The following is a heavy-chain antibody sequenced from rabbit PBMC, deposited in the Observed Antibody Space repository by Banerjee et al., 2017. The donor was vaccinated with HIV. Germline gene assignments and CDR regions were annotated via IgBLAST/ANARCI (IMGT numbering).Heavy chain of an antibody. V-gene: IGHV1S47*01. CDR1: GFDFSSYG. D-gene: IGHD2-1*01. CDR2: IDPVFGST. J-gene: IGHJ4*01. CDR3: VREGAMTMVIPYYFNL. Sequence: QEQLVESGGGLVQPGGSLKLSCKASGFDFSSYGVSWVRQAPGKGLVWIGYIDPVFGSTYYASWVNGRFTISSHNAQNTLYLQLNSLTAADTATYFCVREGAMTMVIPYYFNLWGPGTLVTVS.